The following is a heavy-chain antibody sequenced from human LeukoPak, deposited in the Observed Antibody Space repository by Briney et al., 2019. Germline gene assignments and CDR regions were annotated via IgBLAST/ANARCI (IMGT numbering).Heavy chain of an antibody. J-gene: IGHJ5*02. CDR1: GFTFDDYG. CDR3: ARDNWNYGISWFDP. Sequence: GGSLRLSCAASGFTFDDYGMSWVRQAPGKGLEWVSGINWNGGSTGYADSVKGRFTISRDNAKNSPYLQMNSLRAEDTALYHCARDNWNYGISWFDPWGQGTLVTVSS. CDR2: INWNGGST. D-gene: IGHD1-7*01. V-gene: IGHV3-20*01.